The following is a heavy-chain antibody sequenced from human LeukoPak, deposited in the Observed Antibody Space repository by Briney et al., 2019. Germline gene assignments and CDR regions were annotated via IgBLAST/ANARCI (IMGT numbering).Heavy chain of an antibody. J-gene: IGHJ4*02. CDR3: AKERVFGVIIIGFDY. V-gene: IGHV3-23*01. CDR1: GGSISSGDYY. CDR2: ISGSGGST. Sequence: ETLSLTSTVSGGSISSGDYYWSWIRQAPRKGLEWVSAISGSGGSTYYADSVKGRFTISRDNSKNTLYLQMNSLRAEDTAVYYCAKERVFGVIIIGFDYWGQGTLVTVSS. D-gene: IGHD3-3*01.